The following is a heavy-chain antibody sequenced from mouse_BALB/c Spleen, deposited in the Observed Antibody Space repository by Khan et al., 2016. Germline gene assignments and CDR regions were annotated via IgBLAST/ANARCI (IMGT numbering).Heavy chain of an antibody. Sequence: QIQLVQSGPELKKPGETVKISCKASGYTFTNYGMNWVKQAPGKGLKWMGWINTYTGEPTYADDFKGRFAFSLETSASTAYLQINNLKNEDTATYFSARRYIYYDYDGFAYWGQGTLVTVSA. CDR1: GYTFTNYG. V-gene: IGHV9-3-1*01. J-gene: IGHJ3*01. D-gene: IGHD2-4*01. CDR3: ARRYIYYDYDGFAY. CDR2: INTYTGEP.